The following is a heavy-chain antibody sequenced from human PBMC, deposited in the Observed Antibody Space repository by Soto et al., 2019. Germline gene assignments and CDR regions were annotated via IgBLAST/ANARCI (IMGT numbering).Heavy chain of an antibody. J-gene: IGHJ5*01. Sequence: SETLSLTCSVSGDSISTVDYFWAWIRQPPGQALEYIGYIYKSTTTYYNPSFESRVAISLDTSKSQFSLTVTSVTAADTAVHFCARGRYCLTGRCFPNWFDSWGQGTLVTVSS. CDR1: GDSISTVDYF. D-gene: IGHD2-15*01. CDR3: ARGRYCLTGRCFPNWFDS. V-gene: IGHV4-30-4*01. CDR2: IYKSTTT.